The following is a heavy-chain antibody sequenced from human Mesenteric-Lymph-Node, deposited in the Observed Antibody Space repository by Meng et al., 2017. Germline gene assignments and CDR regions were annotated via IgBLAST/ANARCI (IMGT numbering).Heavy chain of an antibody. CDR1: GYTFTSYY. CDR2: IIPIFGTA. CDR3: ARASHPYYYDSSGYGYFQH. Sequence: SVKVSCKASGYTFTSYYMHWVRQAPGQGLEWMGGIIPIFGTANYAQKFQGRVTITTDESTSTAYMELSSLRSEDTAVYYCARASHPYYYDSSGYGYFQHWGQGTLVTVSS. D-gene: IGHD3-22*01. V-gene: IGHV1-69*05. J-gene: IGHJ1*01.